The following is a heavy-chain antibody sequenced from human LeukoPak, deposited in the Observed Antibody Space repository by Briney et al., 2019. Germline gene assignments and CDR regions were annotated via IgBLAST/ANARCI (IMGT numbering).Heavy chain of an antibody. J-gene: IGHJ6*04. D-gene: IGHD2-8*01. CDR2: IYPDDSDT. V-gene: IGHV5-51*01. CDR3: ARHRLCTNGVCYSNYGCHMDV. Sequence: GESLKISCKGSGYSFTSYWIGWVRQMPGKGLEWMVIIYPDDSDTRYSPSFEGQVIITVDKSISTAYLQWSSRNASDTATYYCARHRLCTNGVCYSNYGCHMDVGGKGTTLTVPA. CDR1: GYSFTSYW.